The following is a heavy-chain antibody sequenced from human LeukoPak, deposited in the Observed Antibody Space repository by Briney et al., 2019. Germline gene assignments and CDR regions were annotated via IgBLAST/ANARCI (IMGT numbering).Heavy chain of an antibody. J-gene: IGHJ5*02. CDR2: IKSKTDGGTT. D-gene: IGHD3-10*01. CDR1: GFTFSNAW. Sequence: GGSLRLSCAASGFTFSNAWMSWVRQAPGKGLEWVGRIKSKTDGGTTDYAAPVKGRFTISRDDSKNTLYLQMNSLKTEDTAVYYCTTDRWRSVLLWFGELGGWFDPWGQGTLVTVSS. V-gene: IGHV3-15*01. CDR3: TTDRWRSVLLWFGELGGWFDP.